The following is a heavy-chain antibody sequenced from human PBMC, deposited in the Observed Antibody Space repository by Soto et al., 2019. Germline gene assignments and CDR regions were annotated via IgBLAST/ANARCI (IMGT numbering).Heavy chain of an antibody. D-gene: IGHD2-8*01. Sequence: QMQLVQSGAEVKPPGASVKVSCKASGYSFTSYQIHWVRQAPGQGLEWMGIINPSGGRITYAQTFQGRVLMTRDTSTSTLYMELRSLRSEDTAVYYWARDGPPAKTCVGPVYPMDVWGQGTTVTVS. CDR1: GYSFTSYQ. CDR2: INPSGGRI. CDR3: ARDGPPAKTCVGPVYPMDV. V-gene: IGHV1-46*01. J-gene: IGHJ6*02.